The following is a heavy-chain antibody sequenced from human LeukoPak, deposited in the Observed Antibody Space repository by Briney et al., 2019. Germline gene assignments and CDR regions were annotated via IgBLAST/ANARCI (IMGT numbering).Heavy chain of an antibody. J-gene: IGHJ4*02. CDR3: ARGDYYDSSGYQSPSFDY. V-gene: IGHV4-39*01. Sequence: SETLSLTCTVSGGSISSSSYYWGWIRQPPGKGLEWIGSIYYSGSTYYDPSLKSRVTISVDTSKNQFSLKLSSVTAADTAVYYCARGDYYDSSGYQSPSFDYWGQGTLVTVSS. D-gene: IGHD3-22*01. CDR1: GGSISSSSYY. CDR2: IYYSGST.